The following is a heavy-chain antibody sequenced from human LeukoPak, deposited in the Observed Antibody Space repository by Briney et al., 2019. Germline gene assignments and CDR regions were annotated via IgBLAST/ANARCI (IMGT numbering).Heavy chain of an antibody. J-gene: IGHJ4*02. CDR3: ARAPRPTGTLFDY. D-gene: IGHD1-1*01. CDR1: AFSFGSYA. V-gene: IGHV3-23*01. Sequence: GGSLRLSCAASAFSFGSYAMIWVRQAPGKGLEWVSVIYPSSDEIRYAESVKGRFTISRDNSKNTLYLQMNSLRAEDTAVYYCARAPRPTGTLFDYWGQGTLVTVSS. CDR2: IYPSSDEI.